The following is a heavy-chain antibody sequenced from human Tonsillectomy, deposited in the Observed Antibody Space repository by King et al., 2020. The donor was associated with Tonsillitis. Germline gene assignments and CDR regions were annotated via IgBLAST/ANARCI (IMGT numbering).Heavy chain of an antibody. V-gene: IGHV4-39*01. CDR1: GGSVSSSTYN. J-gene: IGHJ2*01. CDR3: ARHRGTGRDWYFDL. CDR2: LHYSGST. Sequence: LQLQESGPGLVKPSETLSLTCTVSGGSVSSSTYNWDWIRQPPGKGLEWIGNLHYSGSTYYNPSLRSRVTMSVDTSKNQSSLRLSSVAAADTAVYYCARHRGTGRDWYFDLWGRGTLVTVSS. D-gene: IGHD3-10*01.